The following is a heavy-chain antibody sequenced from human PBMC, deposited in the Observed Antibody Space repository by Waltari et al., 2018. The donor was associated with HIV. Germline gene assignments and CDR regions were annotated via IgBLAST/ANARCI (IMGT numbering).Heavy chain of an antibody. CDR3: ARDLWPEDF. D-gene: IGHD2-21*01. CDR1: GFTFTSYY. Sequence: EVQLVESGGGLVQPGGSLRLSCLASGFTFTSYYRSWVRQAPGEGLEWVANINQDGTKKFYVDSVKGRFTISRDNAKNSVYLQINSLRAEDSAIYYCARDLWPEDFWGQGTLVTVSS. CDR2: INQDGTKK. V-gene: IGHV3-7*01. J-gene: IGHJ4*02.